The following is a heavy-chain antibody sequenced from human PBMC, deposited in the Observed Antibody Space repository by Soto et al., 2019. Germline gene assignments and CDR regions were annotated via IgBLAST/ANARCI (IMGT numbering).Heavy chain of an antibody. J-gene: IGHJ6*02. CDR2: INHSGST. V-gene: IGHV4-34*01. CDR3: ARGRGGWYPYYDYGMDV. Sequence: QVQLQQWGAGLLKPSETLSLTCAVYGGSFSGYYWSWIRQPPGKGLEWIGEINHSGSTNSNPSLKSRVTRSVDTSKNQFSLKLSSVTAADTAVYYCARGRGGWYPYYDYGMDVWGQGTTVTVSS. CDR1: GGSFSGYY. D-gene: IGHD6-19*01.